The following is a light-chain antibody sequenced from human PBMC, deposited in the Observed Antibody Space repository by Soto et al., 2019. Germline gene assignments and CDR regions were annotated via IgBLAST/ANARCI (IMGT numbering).Light chain of an antibody. Sequence: EIVLTQSPGTLSLSPGERATLSCRASQSVSSSYLAWYQQKPGQAPRLLIYGASSRATGIPDRFSGSGSGTDFTLTISRLEPEDFAVYYCQQYDCSPVTFGQGTKVEIK. CDR1: QSVSSSY. CDR3: QQYDCSPVT. CDR2: GAS. V-gene: IGKV3-20*01. J-gene: IGKJ1*01.